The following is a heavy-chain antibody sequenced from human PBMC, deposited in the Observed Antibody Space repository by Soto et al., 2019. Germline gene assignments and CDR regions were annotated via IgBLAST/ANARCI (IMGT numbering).Heavy chain of an antibody. V-gene: IGHV4-31*03. J-gene: IGHJ4*02. D-gene: IGHD3-10*01. CDR2: IYYSGST. CDR3: ASFQTGSGSYYSEGDGYY. Sequence: QVQLQESGPGLVKPSQTLSLTCTVSGGSISSGGYYWSWIRQHPGKGLEWIGYIYYSGSTYYNPXXKSRVNIAVDXXKXQXXLKLSSVTAADTAVYYCASFQTGSGSYYSEGDGYYWGQGTLVTVSS. CDR1: GGSISSGGYY.